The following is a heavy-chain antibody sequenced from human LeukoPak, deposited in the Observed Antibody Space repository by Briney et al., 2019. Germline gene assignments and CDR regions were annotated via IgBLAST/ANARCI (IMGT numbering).Heavy chain of an antibody. J-gene: IGHJ4*02. CDR1: GFTVSSNY. CDR2: IYSGGST. CDR3: ARSTGFWSGYPFDY. Sequence: GGSLRLSCAASGFTVSSNYVSWVRQAPGKGLEWVSVIYSGGSTYYADSVKGRFTISRDNSKNTLYLQMNSLRAEDTAVYYCARSTGFWSGYPFDYWGQGTLVTVSS. D-gene: IGHD3-3*01. V-gene: IGHV3-53*01.